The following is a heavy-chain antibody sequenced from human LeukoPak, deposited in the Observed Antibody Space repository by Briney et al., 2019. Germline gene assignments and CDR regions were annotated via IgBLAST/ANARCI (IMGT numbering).Heavy chain of an antibody. CDR2: ISAGGGVT. D-gene: IGHD4-23*01. Sequence: PGRSLRLSCAASGFTFSSYAMSWVRQAPGKGLEWVSAISAGGGVTYYADSVEGRFTISRDDSKNTLYLQMNSLRAEDTAVYFCSKDGIRWSHFDSWGQGTLVTVSS. J-gene: IGHJ4*02. CDR3: SKDGIRWSHFDS. CDR1: GFTFSSYA. V-gene: IGHV3-23*01.